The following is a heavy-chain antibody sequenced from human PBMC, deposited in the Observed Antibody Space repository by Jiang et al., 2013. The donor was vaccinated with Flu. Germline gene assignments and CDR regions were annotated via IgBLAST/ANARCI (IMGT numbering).Heavy chain of an antibody. Sequence: SGAEVKKPGASLKLSCKTSGYSFSGYGISWVRQAPGQGLEWMGWISAYNGNTDSAQNFQDRVIMTIDSSTTTGYMELSSLTSDDTAVYYCARHSNEGSGNYYRLDYWGQGALVTVSS. V-gene: IGHV1-18*01. CDR2: ISAYNGNT. CDR1: GYSFSGYG. J-gene: IGHJ4*02. D-gene: IGHD1-26*01. CDR3: ARHSNEGSGNYYRLDY.